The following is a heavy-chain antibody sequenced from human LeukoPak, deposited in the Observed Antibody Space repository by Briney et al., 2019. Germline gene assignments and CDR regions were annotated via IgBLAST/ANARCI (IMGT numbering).Heavy chain of an antibody. CDR2: INSDGSST. D-gene: IGHD4-17*01. CDR1: GFPFSSYW. J-gene: IGHJ4*02. V-gene: IGHV3-74*01. Sequence: HPGGSLRLSCAASGFPFSSYWMHWVRQAPGKGLVWVSRINSDGSSTTYADSVKGRFTISRDNAKNTLYLQMNSLRAEDTAVYFCAQTTTVPDYFDYWGQGTLVTVSS. CDR3: AQTTTVPDYFDY.